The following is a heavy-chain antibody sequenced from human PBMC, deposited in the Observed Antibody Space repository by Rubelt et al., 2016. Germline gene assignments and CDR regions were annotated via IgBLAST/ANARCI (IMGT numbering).Heavy chain of an antibody. CDR2: IYWDDDK. Sequence: QLTLKESGPTLLMPAQTLTLNCTFSGISLSSRGVGVVWVRQPPGKALEWLALIYWDDDKNYRPSLQSRLTITKDTSKNQVVLTMTNMDPVDTGTYYCARTNGWLAVFWGQGTLVTVSS. D-gene: IGHD6-19*01. V-gene: IGHV2-5*02. CDR3: ARTNGWLAVF. J-gene: IGHJ4*02. CDR1: GISLSSRGVG.